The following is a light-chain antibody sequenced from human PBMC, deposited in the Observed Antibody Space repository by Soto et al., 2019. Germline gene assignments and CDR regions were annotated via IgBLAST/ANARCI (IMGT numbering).Light chain of an antibody. CDR3: QQYNNWPQT. CDR1: QSVSSK. Sequence: EIVMTQSPVTLSVSPRERATLSCRASQSVSSKLAWYQQKPGQAPRLLIYGASTRATDIPARFSGSGSGTEVTLSISSLQSEDFAVYYCQQYNNWPQTFGQGTKLEIK. V-gene: IGKV3-15*01. CDR2: GAS. J-gene: IGKJ2*01.